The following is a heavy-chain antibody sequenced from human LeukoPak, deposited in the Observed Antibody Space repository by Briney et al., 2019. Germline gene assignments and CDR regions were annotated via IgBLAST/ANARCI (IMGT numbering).Heavy chain of an antibody. CDR2: INHSGST. CDR1: GGSFSDYY. CDR3: ARSDYGDYEGQYYFDY. Sequence: SETLSLTCAVYGGSFSDYYWTWICQPPGKGLEWIGGINHSGSTNCNPSLNSRVTISVDTSKNQFSLKLSSVTAADTAVYYCARSDYGDYEGQYYFDYWGQGTLVTVSS. V-gene: IGHV4-34*01. J-gene: IGHJ4*02. D-gene: IGHD4-17*01.